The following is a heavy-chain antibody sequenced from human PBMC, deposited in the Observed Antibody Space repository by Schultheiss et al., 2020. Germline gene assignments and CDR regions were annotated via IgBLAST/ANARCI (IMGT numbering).Heavy chain of an antibody. CDR2: MYYSGST. J-gene: IGHJ5*02. V-gene: IGHV4-61*08. CDR3: ARGYVTMIVVVKGRRFDP. D-gene: IGHD3-22*01. Sequence: SETLSLTCTVSGGSISSGDYYWSWIRQPPGKGLEWIGYMYYSGSTNYNPSLKSRVTISVDTSKNQFSLKLSSVTAADTAVYYCARGYVTMIVVVKGRRFDPWGQGTLVTVSS. CDR1: GGSISSGDYY.